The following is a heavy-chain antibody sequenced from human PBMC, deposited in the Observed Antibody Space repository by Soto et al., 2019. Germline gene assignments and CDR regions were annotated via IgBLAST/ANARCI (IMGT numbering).Heavy chain of an antibody. D-gene: IGHD2-15*01. Sequence: EVQLVESGGGLVKPGGSLRLSCAASGFTFSSYNMNWVRQAPGKGLEWVSYISSSSSYISYADSVKGRFTISRDNAKNSLYLQMNSLRAEDTAVYYCARDCSGGSCYSGGPPSDYWGQGTLVTVSS. V-gene: IGHV3-21*01. J-gene: IGHJ4*02. CDR2: ISSSSSYI. CDR1: GFTFSSYN. CDR3: ARDCSGGSCYSGGPPSDY.